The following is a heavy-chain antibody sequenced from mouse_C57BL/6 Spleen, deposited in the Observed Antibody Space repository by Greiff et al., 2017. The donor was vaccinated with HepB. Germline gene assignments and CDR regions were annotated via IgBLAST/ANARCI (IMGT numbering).Heavy chain of an antibody. CDR1: GYSFTSYW. Sequence: QVQLQQPGAELVRPGSSVKLSCKASGYSFTSYWMHWVKQRPIQGLEWIGNIDPSDSETHYNQKFKDKATLTVDKSSSTAYMQLSSLTSEDSAVYYCARSGLTRTRAMDYWGQGTSVTVSS. D-gene: IGHD4-1*01. V-gene: IGHV1-52*01. CDR3: ARSGLTRTRAMDY. CDR2: IDPSDSET. J-gene: IGHJ4*01.